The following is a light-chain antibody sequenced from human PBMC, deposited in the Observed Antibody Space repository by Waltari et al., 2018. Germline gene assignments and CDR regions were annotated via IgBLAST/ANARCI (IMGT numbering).Light chain of an antibody. CDR3: QQSYNYHPYT. CDR2: SAS. V-gene: IGKV1-39*01. CDR1: QSISTY. J-gene: IGKJ2*01. Sequence: DIQMTQSPSSLSASVGDSVSITCRASQSISTYLSWYQQKPGAAPKLLIFSASSLQSGVPSRFTGTGSGTDFTLTISSLQPEDSATYYCQQSYNYHPYTFGQGTKLEIK.